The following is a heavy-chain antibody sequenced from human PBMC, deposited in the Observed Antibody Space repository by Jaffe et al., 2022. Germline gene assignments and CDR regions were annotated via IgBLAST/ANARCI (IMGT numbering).Heavy chain of an antibody. CDR2: IKQDGSEK. D-gene: IGHD3-16*01. V-gene: IGHV3-7*05. CDR1: GFTFSSYW. Sequence: EVQLVESGGGLVQPGGSLRLSCAASGFTFSSYWMSWVRQAPGKGLEWVANIKQDGSEKYYVDSVKGRFTISRDNAKNSLYLQMNSLRAEDTAVYYCARAGGLLWVGYIDYWGQGTLVTVSS. J-gene: IGHJ4*02. CDR3: ARAGGLLWVGYIDY.